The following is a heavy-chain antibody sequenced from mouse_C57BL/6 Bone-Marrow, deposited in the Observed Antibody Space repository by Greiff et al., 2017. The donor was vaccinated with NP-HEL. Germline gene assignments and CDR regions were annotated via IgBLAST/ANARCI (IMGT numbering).Heavy chain of an antibody. CDR1: GYTFTGYW. V-gene: IGHV1-9*01. CDR3: ARRFITTVVAGDDFDY. D-gene: IGHD1-1*01. CDR2: ILPGSGST. J-gene: IGHJ2*01. Sequence: QVHVKQSGAELMKPGASVKLSCKATGYTFTGYWIEWVKQRPGHGLEWIGEILPGSGSTNYNEKFKGKATFTADTSSNTAYMQLSSRTTEDSAIYYCARRFITTVVAGDDFDYWGQGTTLTVSS.